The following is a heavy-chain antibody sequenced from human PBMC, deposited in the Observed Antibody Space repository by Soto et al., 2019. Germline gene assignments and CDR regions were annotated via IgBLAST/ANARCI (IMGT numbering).Heavy chain of an antibody. V-gene: IGHV4-4*07. CDR1: GGSISSCY. CDR2: IYTSGST. J-gene: IGHJ5*02. Sequence: ASETLSLTCTISGGSISSCYWSWIRQPAGKGLEWIGRIYTSGSTNYNPSLKSRVTMSVDTSKNQFSLKLSSVTAADTAVYYCARDSARGNYYDSSGDLNWFDPWGQGTLVTVSS. D-gene: IGHD3-22*01. CDR3: ARDSARGNYYDSSGDLNWFDP.